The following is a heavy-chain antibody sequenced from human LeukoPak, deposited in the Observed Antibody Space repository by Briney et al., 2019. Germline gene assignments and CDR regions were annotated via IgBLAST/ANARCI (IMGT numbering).Heavy chain of an antibody. CDR3: ARGRASSDNDQENLNDN. Sequence: ASVKVSCKASGYTFTGYYMHWVRQAPGQGLEWMAWINPNSGVTKYAQKFQGRVTMTRDTSISTAHMDLSSLTSDDTAIYYCARGRASSDNDQENLNDNWGQGTLVTVSS. J-gene: IGHJ4*02. D-gene: IGHD5-12*01. CDR1: GYTFTGYY. CDR2: INPNSGVT. V-gene: IGHV1-2*02.